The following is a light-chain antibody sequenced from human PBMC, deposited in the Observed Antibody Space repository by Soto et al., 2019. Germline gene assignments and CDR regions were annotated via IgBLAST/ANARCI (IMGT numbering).Light chain of an antibody. J-gene: IGLJ1*01. CDR2: EVT. Sequence: QSALTQPASVSGSPGQSITISCTGTSSDVGGYDSVSWYQQHPGTAPRLIIFEVTNRPSGVSNRFSGSKSGNTASLTISGLQAEDEADYYCTSYTSSSTQVFGTGTKVTVL. CDR3: TSYTSSSTQV. CDR1: SSDVGGYDS. V-gene: IGLV2-14*01.